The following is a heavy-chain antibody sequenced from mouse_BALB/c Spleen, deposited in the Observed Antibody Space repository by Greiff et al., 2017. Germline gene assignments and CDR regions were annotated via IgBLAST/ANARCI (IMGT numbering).Heavy chain of an antibody. CDR2: INPSSGYT. CDR3: ARRGGGNRRAMDY. Sequence: QVQLQQSAAELARPGASVKMSCKASGYTFTSYTMHWVKQRPGQGLEWIGYINPSSGYTEYNQKFKDKTTLTADKSSSTAYMQLSSLKSEDSAVYYCARRGGGNRRAMDYWGQGTSVTVSS. J-gene: IGHJ4*01. D-gene: IGHD2-1*01. V-gene: IGHV1-4*02. CDR1: GYTFTSYT.